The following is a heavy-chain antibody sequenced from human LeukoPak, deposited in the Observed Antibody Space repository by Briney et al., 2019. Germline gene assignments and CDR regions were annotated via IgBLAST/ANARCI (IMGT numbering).Heavy chain of an antibody. CDR3: ARGLGSICTNGVCIAFAPDQDNWFDP. D-gene: IGHD2-8*01. V-gene: IGHV4-61*02. CDR2: IYTSGST. Sequence: SQTLSLTCTVSGGSISSGSYYWSWIRQPAGKGLEWIGRIYTSGSTNYNPSLKSRVTIPVDTSKNQFSLKLSSVTAADTAVYYCARGLGSICTNGVCIAFAPDQDNWFDPWGQGTLVTVSS. CDR1: GGSISSGSYY. J-gene: IGHJ5*02.